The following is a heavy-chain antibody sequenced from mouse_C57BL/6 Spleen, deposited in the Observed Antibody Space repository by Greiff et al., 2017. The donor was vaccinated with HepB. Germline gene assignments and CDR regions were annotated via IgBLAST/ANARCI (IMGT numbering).Heavy chain of an antibody. J-gene: IGHJ3*01. CDR1: GFTFSSYA. CDR3: TRADYDYDWFAY. D-gene: IGHD2-4*01. Sequence: EVQWVESGEGLVKPGGSLKLSCAASGFTFSSYAMSWVRQTPEKRLEWVAYISSGGDYIYYADTVKGRFTISRDNARNTLYLQMSSLKSEDTAMYYCTRADYDYDWFAYWGQGTLVTVSA. V-gene: IGHV5-9-1*02. CDR2: ISSGGDYI.